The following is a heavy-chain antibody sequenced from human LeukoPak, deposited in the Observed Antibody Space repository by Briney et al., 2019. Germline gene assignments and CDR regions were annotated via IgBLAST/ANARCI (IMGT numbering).Heavy chain of an antibody. CDR3: ATARVVVAAKVAFDI. CDR1: GYTLTGLS. D-gene: IGHD2-15*01. Sequence: GASVKVSCKVSGYTLTGLSMHWVRQAPGKGLEWMGGFDPEDGETIYAQKFQGRVTMTEDTSTDTAYMELSSLRSEDTAVYYCATARVVVAAKVAFDIWGQGTMVTVSS. CDR2: FDPEDGET. J-gene: IGHJ3*02. V-gene: IGHV1-24*01.